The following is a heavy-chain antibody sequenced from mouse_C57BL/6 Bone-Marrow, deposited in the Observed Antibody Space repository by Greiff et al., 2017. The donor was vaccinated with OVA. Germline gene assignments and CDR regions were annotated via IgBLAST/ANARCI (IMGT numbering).Heavy chain of an antibody. D-gene: IGHD1-1*01. J-gene: IGHJ2*01. CDR2: IHPNSGST. CDR3: ARIGPYYYGSSYDYFDY. V-gene: IGHV1-64*01. CDR1: GYTFTSYW. Sequence: VQLQQPGAELVKPGASVKLSCKASGYTFTSYWMHWVKQRPGQGLEWIGMIHPNSGSTNYNEKFKSKATLTVDKSSSTAYMQLSSLTSEDSAVYYCARIGPYYYGSSYDYFDYWGQGTTLTVSS.